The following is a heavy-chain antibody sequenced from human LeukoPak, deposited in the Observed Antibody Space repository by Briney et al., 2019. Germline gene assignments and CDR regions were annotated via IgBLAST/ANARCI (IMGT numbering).Heavy chain of an antibody. V-gene: IGHV4-39*07. CDR2: IYYSGGT. CDR3: ARVSYYYDSSGYYPDAFDI. CDR1: GGSISSSTYY. Sequence: PSETLSLTCTVSGGSISSSTYYWGWIRQPPGKGLEWIGSIYYSGGTYYNPSLKSRVTISIDTSKNQFSLKLSSVTAADTAVYYCARVSYYYDSSGYYPDAFDIWGQGTMVTVSS. J-gene: IGHJ3*02. D-gene: IGHD3-22*01.